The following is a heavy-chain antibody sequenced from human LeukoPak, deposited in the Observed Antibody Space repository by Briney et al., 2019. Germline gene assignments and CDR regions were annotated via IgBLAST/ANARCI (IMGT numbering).Heavy chain of an antibody. CDR2: TFAGYSFS. CDR1: GCNFTPYW. Sequence: PGESLLISFQSSGCNFTPYWIAWVRQMPGKGLAWMGITFAGYSFSIYSPSFEGQVTMSVDKSISTAYLQWSSLKASDTAMYYCARLRYHYGSGSYTNWFDPWGQGTLVTVSS. V-gene: IGHV5-51*01. CDR3: ARLRYHYGSGSYTNWFDP. D-gene: IGHD3-10*01. J-gene: IGHJ5*02.